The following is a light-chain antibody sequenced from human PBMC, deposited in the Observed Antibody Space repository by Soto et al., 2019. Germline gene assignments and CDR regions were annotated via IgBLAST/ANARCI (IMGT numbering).Light chain of an antibody. Sequence: DIPMTQSPSSLSASVGDTVTITCRASQNIDMYLNWYQQQPGKAPRVLISGASNLQSGVPSRFSGSGSGTDFTLTINSRQPEDFASYCCQHTFNSPPWTFGQGTKVDVK. CDR3: QHTFNSPPWT. CDR2: GAS. J-gene: IGKJ1*01. CDR1: QNIDMY. V-gene: IGKV1-39*01.